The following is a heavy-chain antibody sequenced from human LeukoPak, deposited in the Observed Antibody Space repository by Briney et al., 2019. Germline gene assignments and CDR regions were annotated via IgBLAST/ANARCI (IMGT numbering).Heavy chain of an antibody. J-gene: IGHJ4*02. CDR2: IYHSGST. CDR1: GYSISSGYY. D-gene: IGHD6-6*01. CDR3: ARKEGSRAARIDY. Sequence: KPSETLSLTCAVSGYSISSGYYWGWIRQPPRKGLGWIGSIYHSGSTYYNPSLKSRVTISVDTSKNQFSLKLSSVTAADTAVYYCARKEGSRAARIDYWGQGTLVTVSS. V-gene: IGHV4-38-2*01.